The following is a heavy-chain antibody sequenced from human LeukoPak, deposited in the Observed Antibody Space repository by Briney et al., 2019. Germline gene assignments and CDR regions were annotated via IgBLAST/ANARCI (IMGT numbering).Heavy chain of an antibody. CDR3: ARAGYYDSSGYYWPFDY. CDR1: GFTFSSYA. Sequence: GGSLRLSCAASGFTFSSYAMSWVRQAPGKGLEWVSAISGSGGSTYYADSVKGRFTISRDNAKNTLYLQMNSLRAEDTAVYYCARAGYYDSSGYYWPFDYWGQGTLVTVSS. D-gene: IGHD3-22*01. V-gene: IGHV3-23*01. J-gene: IGHJ4*02. CDR2: ISGSGGST.